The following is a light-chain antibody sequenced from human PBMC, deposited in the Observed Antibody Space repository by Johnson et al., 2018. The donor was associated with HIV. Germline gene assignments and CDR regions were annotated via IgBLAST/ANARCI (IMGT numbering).Light chain of an antibody. CDR3: GTLDSSLSCYV. Sequence: QSVLTQPPSVSAAPGQKVTISCSGSSSNIGNNYVSWYQQFPGTAPKLLIYDNNKRPSGNPDRFSGSKSATSATLGITRLQTGDAADYYFGTLDSSLSCYVFGTGTKVTVL. V-gene: IGLV1-51*01. CDR1: SSNIGNNY. J-gene: IGLJ1*01. CDR2: DNN.